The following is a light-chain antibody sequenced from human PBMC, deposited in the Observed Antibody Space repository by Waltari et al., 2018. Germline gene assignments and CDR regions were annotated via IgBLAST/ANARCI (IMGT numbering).Light chain of an antibody. CDR3: SSYVGSNNYV. J-gene: IGLJ1*01. CDR2: EVS. V-gene: IGLV2-8*01. CDR1: SSDVGTYNY. Sequence: QSALTQPPSASGSPGQSVTISCTGTSSDVGTYNYVSWYQQHPDKAPKLMIYEVSKRPSGVPARFSGSKSGNTASLTVSGLQAEDEADYYCSSYVGSNNYVFGTGTKVTVL.